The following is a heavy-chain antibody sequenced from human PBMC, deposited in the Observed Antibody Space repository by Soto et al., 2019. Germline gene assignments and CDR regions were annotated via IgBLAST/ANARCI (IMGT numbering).Heavy chain of an antibody. CDR2: SSGSGGST. J-gene: IGHJ4*02. V-gene: IGHV3-23*01. CDR3: ARRGSGSYYDY. D-gene: IGHD1-26*01. Sequence: EVQLLESGGGLVQPGGSLRLSCAASGFTFSSYAMRWVRQAPVKGLEWVSASSGSGGSTYYADSVKGRFTISRDNSKNTLYLQMNSLRAEATAVYYCARRGSGSYYDYWGQGTLVTVSS. CDR1: GFTFSSYA.